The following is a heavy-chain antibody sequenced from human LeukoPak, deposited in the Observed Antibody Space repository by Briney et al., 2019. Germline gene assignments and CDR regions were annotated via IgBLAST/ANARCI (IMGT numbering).Heavy chain of an antibody. D-gene: IGHD1-26*01. CDR2: INPNNGGT. V-gene: IGHV1-2*02. J-gene: IGHJ4*02. CDR1: GYTFTDYY. CDR3: ARDKYTGDETFDY. Sequence: ASVKVSCKASGYTFTDYYIHWVRQAPGQGLEWMGWINPNNGGTNYAQKFQGRVTMTRDTSISTAYMELNRLTSDDTAVYFCARDKYTGDETFDYWGERTPLTVSS.